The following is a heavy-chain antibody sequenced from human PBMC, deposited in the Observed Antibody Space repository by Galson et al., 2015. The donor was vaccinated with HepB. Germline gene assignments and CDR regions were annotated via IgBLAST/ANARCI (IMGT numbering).Heavy chain of an antibody. V-gene: IGHV1-18*01. CDR1: GYTFTSYS. J-gene: IGHJ3*02. CDR2: ISAYNGNT. Sequence: SVKVSCKASGYTFTSYSISWVRQAPGQGLEWMGWISAYNGNTNYAQKLQGRVTMTTDTSTSTAYMELRSLRSDDTAVYYCARDPPYDYVWGSYPGLCDIWGQGTMVTVSS. CDR3: ARDPPYDYVWGSYPGLCDI. D-gene: IGHD3-16*02.